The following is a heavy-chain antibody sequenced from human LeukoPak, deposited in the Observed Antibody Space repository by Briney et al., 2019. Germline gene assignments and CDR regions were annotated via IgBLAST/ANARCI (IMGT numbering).Heavy chain of an antibody. CDR3: ARDRGGYSSDAFDI. J-gene: IGHJ3*02. CDR1: GFTVSSNY. CDR2: IYSGGST. D-gene: IGHD2-15*01. Sequence: GGSLRLSCAASGFTVSSNYMSWVRQAPGKGLEWVSVIYSGGSTYYADSVKGRFTISRDNSKNTLYLQMNGLRAEDTAVYYCARDRGGYSSDAFDIWGQGTMVTVSS. V-gene: IGHV3-53*01.